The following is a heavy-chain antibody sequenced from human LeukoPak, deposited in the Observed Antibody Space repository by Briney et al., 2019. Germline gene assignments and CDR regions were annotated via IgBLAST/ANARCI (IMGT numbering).Heavy chain of an antibody. D-gene: IGHD6-19*01. J-gene: IGHJ4*02. CDR2: ISYDGSNK. CDR1: GFTFSSCG. V-gene: IGHV3-30*18. Sequence: GGPLRLSCAASGFTFSSCGMHWARQAPDKGLEWVAVISYDGSNKYYADSVKGRFTISRDNSKNTLYLQMNGLRAEDTAVYYCAKDGSSGWTPYYFDYWGQGTLVTVSS. CDR3: AKDGSSGWTPYYFDY.